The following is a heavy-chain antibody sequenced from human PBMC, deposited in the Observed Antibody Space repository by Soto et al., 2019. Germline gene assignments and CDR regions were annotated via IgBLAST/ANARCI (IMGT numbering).Heavy chain of an antibody. CDR3: ARGSPTYYDFWSGYHPPGYYYYYMDV. CDR1: GYTFTSYD. J-gene: IGHJ6*03. Sequence: ASVKVCCKASGYTFTSYDINWVRQATGRGLEWMGWMNPNSGNTGYAQKFQGRVTMTRNTSISTAYMELSSLRSEDTAVYYCARGSPTYYDFWSGYHPPGYYYYYMDVWGKGTTVTVYS. CDR2: MNPNSGNT. V-gene: IGHV1-8*01. D-gene: IGHD3-3*01.